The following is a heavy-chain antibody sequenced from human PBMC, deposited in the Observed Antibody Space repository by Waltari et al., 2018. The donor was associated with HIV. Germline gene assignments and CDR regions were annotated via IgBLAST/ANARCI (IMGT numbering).Heavy chain of an antibody. J-gene: IGHJ4*02. CDR3: ASLYNYVWGSPPPFDY. CDR1: GFTFSSYW. V-gene: IGHV3-74*01. CDR2: INSDGSST. D-gene: IGHD3-16*01. Sequence: EVQLVESGGGLVQPGGSLRLSCAASGFTFSSYWMHWVRQAPGKGLVCVSRINSDGSSTNYADSVKGRFTISRDNAKNTVYLQMNSLRAEDTALYYCASLYNYVWGSPPPFDYWGQGTMVTVSS.